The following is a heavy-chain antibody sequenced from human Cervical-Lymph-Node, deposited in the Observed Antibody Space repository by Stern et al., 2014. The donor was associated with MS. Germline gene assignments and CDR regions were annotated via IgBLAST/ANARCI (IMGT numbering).Heavy chain of an antibody. V-gene: IGHV1-69*01. D-gene: IGHD3-10*01. CDR2: IIPIFGTA. Sequence: VQLVQSGAEVQKPGASVKVSCRASGGTFSSSDIRWVRQAPGHGLEWRGVIIPIFGTAICAQKYQGRVTITADESTSTAYMELSRLRSEDTAIYYCALGGFGHYFEYWGQGTLVTVSS. CDR3: ALGGFGHYFEY. J-gene: IGHJ4*02. CDR1: GGTFSSSD.